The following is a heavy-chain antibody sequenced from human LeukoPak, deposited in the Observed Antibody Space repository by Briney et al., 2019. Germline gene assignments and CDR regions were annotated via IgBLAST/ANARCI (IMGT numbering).Heavy chain of an antibody. Sequence: GGSLRLSCAASGFTFSDYYMSWLRQAPGKGLEWVSYIISSGSTIYYADSVKGRFTISRDNAKISLYLQMNSLRAEDTAVYYCARASYYGSGSYLFYFDYWGQGTLVTVSS. J-gene: IGHJ4*02. CDR2: IISSGSTI. D-gene: IGHD3-10*01. CDR3: ARASYYGSGSYLFYFDY. CDR1: GFTFSDYY. V-gene: IGHV3-11*01.